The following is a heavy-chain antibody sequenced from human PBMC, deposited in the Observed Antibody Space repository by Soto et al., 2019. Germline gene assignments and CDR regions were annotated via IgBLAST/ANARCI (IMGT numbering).Heavy chain of an antibody. D-gene: IGHD1-26*01. CDR2: IKSKSDGGTT. Sequence: PGGSLRLSCAASGFTFTNAWMSWVRQAPGKGLEWVGRIKSKSDGGTTDYAAPVKGRLSISRDDSKDTLYLQMNSLKSEDTAVYYCTRDVWGRYYFDYWAQGTQVTVSS. CDR1: GFTFTNAW. CDR3: TRDVWGRYYFDY. V-gene: IGHV3-15*01. J-gene: IGHJ4*02.